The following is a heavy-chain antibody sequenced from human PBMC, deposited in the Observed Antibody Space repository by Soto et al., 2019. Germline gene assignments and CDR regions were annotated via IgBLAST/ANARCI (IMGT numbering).Heavy chain of an antibody. CDR2: ISAYNGNT. J-gene: IGHJ4*02. V-gene: IGHV1-18*01. Sequence: GASVKASCKASCYIFTSYGISWFRQAPGQGLVWMGWISAYNGNTKFAQKLESRVTMTTETSTSTAYMELRSLRSDDTAVYYCARDLHGDPYYWGQGTLVTVT. CDR1: CYIFTSYG. D-gene: IGHD3-10*01. CDR3: ARDLHGDPYY.